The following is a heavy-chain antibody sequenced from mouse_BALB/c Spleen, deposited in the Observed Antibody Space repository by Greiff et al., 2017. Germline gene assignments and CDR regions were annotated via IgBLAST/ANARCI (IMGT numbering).Heavy chain of an antibody. Sequence: DVKLVESGGGLVQPGGSLKLSCAASVFTFSSYGMSWVRQTPDKRLELVATINSNGGSTYYPDSVKGRFTISSNNDKNTLYLQMSSLKSDDTAMYYCASHYGSHWYFDVGGAGTTVTGSS. CDR1: VFTFSSYG. D-gene: IGHD1-1*01. V-gene: IGHV5-6-3*01. J-gene: IGHJ1*01. CDR3: ASHYGSHWYFDV. CDR2: INSNGGST.